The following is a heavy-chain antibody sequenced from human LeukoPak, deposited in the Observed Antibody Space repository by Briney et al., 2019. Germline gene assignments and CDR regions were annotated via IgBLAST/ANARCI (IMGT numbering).Heavy chain of an antibody. CDR2: IWYDGSNK. CDR1: GFTFSSYG. CDR3: ARDLCSSTSGYAFYLDY. Sequence: PGGSLRLSCAASGFTFSSYGMHWVRQAPGKGLEWVAVIWYDGSNKYYADSVKGRFTISRDNSKNTLYLQMNSLRAEDTAVYYCARDLCSSTSGYAFYLDYWGQGTLVTVSS. J-gene: IGHJ4*02. D-gene: IGHD2-2*01. V-gene: IGHV3-33*01.